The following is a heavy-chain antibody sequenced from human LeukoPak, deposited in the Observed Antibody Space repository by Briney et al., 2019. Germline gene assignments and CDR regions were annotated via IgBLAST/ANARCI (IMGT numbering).Heavy chain of an antibody. CDR3: ARDDITMVRGVITGIDY. CDR1: GYTFTSYG. J-gene: IGHJ4*02. Sequence: GPVKVSCKASGYTFTSYGISWVRQAPGQGLEWMGWISAYNGNTNYAQKLQGRVTMTTDTSTSTAYMELSSLRSEDTAVYYCARDDITMVRGVITGIDYWGQGTLVTVSS. V-gene: IGHV1-18*01. D-gene: IGHD3-10*01. CDR2: ISAYNGNT.